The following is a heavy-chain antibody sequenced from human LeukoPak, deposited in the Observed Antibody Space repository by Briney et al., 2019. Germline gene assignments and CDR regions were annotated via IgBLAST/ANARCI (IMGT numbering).Heavy chain of an antibody. CDR1: GGSISSYY. V-gene: IGHV4-59*12. CDR2: IYYSGST. CDR3: ARAGYSSHIDY. J-gene: IGHJ4*02. Sequence: SETLSLTCTVSGGSISSYYWSWIRQPPGKGLEWIGYIYYSGSTYYNPSLKSRVTISVDTSKNQFSLKLSSVTAADTAVYYCARAGYSSHIDYWGQGTLVTVSS. D-gene: IGHD6-13*01.